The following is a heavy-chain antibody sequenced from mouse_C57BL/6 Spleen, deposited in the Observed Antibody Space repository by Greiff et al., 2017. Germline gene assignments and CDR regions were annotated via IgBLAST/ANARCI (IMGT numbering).Heavy chain of an antibody. J-gene: IGHJ4*01. D-gene: IGHD1-1*01. CDR3: ARESSYYAMDY. CDR2: IYPGGGYT. Sequence: QVHVKQSGAELVRPGTSVKMSCKASGYTFTNYWIGWAKQRPGHGLEWIGDIYPGGGYTNYNEKFKGKATLTADKSSSTAYMQFSSLTSEDSAIYYCARESSYYAMDYWGQGTSVTVSS. CDR1: GYTFTNYW. V-gene: IGHV1-63*01.